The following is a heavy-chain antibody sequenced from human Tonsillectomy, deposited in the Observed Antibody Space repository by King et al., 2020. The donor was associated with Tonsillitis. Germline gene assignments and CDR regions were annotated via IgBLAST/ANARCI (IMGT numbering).Heavy chain of an antibody. CDR2: ISYDGSNK. V-gene: IGHV3-30-3*01. CDR1: GFTFSSYA. CDR3: ARVVSSGYYYYTYGMDV. J-gene: IGHJ6*02. D-gene: IGHD3-22*01. Sequence: VQLVESGGGVVQPGRSLRLSCAASGFTFSSYAMHWVRQAPGKGLEWVAVISYDGSNKYYADSVKGRFTISRDNSKNTLYLQMNSLRAEDTAVYYCARVVSSGYYYYTYGMDVWGQGTTVTVSS.